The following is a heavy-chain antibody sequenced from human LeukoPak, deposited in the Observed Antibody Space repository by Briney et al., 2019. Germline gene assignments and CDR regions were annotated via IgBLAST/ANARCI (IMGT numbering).Heavy chain of an antibody. CDR1: GGSISSGSYY. CDR3: ARRIAARPDAFDI. J-gene: IGHJ3*02. V-gene: IGHV4-61*02. Sequence: PSETLSLTCTVSGGSISSGSYYWSWIRQPAGKGLEWIGRIYTSGSTNYNPSLKSRVTISVDTSKNQFSLKLSSVTAADTAVYYCARRIAARPDAFDIWGQGTMVTVSS. CDR2: IYTSGST. D-gene: IGHD6-6*01.